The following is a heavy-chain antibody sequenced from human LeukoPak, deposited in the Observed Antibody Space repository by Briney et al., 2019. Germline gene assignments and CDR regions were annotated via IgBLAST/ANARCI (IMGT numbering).Heavy chain of an antibody. CDR2: IQSHGRNK. CDR1: GFTFSSYG. V-gene: IGHV3-30*02. J-gene: IGHJ4*02. CDR3: AKVSGASLYYFDY. Sequence: GGYLRLSCAASGFTFSSYGMHWVRQAPGKGLEWVAFIQSHGRNKYYTDSVKGRFTISRDNSNNTLYLQMNILRAEDTAIYYCAKVSGASLYYFDYWGQGTLVTVSS.